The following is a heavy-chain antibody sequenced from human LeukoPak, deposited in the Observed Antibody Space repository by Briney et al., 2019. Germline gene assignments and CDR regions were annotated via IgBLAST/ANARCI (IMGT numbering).Heavy chain of an antibody. CDR3: AKGSGGGYAPLDY. CDR1: GFTFDEYA. V-gene: IGHV3-9*01. D-gene: IGHD5-12*01. Sequence: PGGSLRLSCAASGFTFDEYAMHWVRQAPGKGLEWVSGISWDSGSIGYAESVKGRFTISRDNAKNSLYLQMNSLRAENTALYYCAKGSGGGYAPLDYWGQGTLVTVSS. J-gene: IGHJ4*02. CDR2: ISWDSGSI.